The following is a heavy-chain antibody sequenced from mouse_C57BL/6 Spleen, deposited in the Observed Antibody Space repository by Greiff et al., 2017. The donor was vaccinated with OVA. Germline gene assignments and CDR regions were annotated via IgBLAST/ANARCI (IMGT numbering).Heavy chain of an antibody. J-gene: IGHJ3*01. CDR3: ARQAGYYPGFAY. CDR1: GYTFTDYN. V-gene: IGHV1-22*01. Sequence: EVQLQQSGPELVKPGASVKMSCKASGYTFTDYNMHWVKQSHGKSLEWIGYINPNNGGTSYNQKFKGKATLTVNKSSSTAYMELRSLTSEDSAVYYCARQAGYYPGFAYWGQGTLVTVSA. CDR2: INPNNGGT. D-gene: IGHD2-3*01.